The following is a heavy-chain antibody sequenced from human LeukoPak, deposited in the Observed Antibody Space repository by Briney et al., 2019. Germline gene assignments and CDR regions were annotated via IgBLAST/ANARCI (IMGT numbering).Heavy chain of an antibody. D-gene: IGHD3-22*01. CDR2: ISGSGGST. J-gene: IGHJ6*02. CDR3: AKDLYDSSGYYPYYYYGMDV. V-gene: IGHV3-23*01. Sequence: PGGSLGLSCAASGFTFSSYAMSWVRQAPGKGLEWVSAISGSGGSTYYADSVKGRFTISRDNSKNTLYLQMNSLRAEDTAVYYCAKDLYDSSGYYPYYYYGMDVWGQGTTVTVSS. CDR1: GFTFSSYA.